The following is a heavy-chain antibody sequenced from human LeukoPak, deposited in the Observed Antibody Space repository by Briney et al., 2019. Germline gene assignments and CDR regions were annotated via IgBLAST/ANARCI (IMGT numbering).Heavy chain of an antibody. V-gene: IGHV1-18*01. J-gene: IGHJ5*02. D-gene: IGHD6-19*01. CDR1: DYTFTSYG. CDR2: ISAYNGNT. CDR3: ARGAPVAGSNNWFDP. Sequence: GASVKVSCKASDYTFTSYGISWVRQAPGQGLEWMGWISAYNGNTNYAQKLQGRVTMTTDTSTSTAYMELRSLRSDDTAVYYCARGAPVAGSNNWFDPWGQGTLVTVSS.